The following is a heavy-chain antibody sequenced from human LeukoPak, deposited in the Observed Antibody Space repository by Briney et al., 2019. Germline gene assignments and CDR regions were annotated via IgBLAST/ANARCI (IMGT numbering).Heavy chain of an antibody. CDR3: ARMLASYYYMDV. Sequence: GGSLRLSCAASGFTFSSHSMNWVRQAPGKGLEWVSYISSSSSTIYYADSVKGRFTISRDNAKNSLYLQMNSLRAEDTAVYYCARMLASYYYMDVWGKGTTVTVSS. CDR2: ISSSSSTI. V-gene: IGHV3-48*04. CDR1: GFTFSSHS. J-gene: IGHJ6*03. D-gene: IGHD3-10*02.